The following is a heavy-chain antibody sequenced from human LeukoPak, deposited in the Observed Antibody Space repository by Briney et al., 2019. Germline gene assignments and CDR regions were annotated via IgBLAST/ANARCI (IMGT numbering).Heavy chain of an antibody. J-gene: IGHJ4*02. CDR1: GGSISSSSYY. CDR3: ARLTSNPTYYDFWSGYYPPDYFDY. Sequence: SETLSLTCTVSGGSISSSSYYWGWIRHPPGKGLEWIGSIYYSGSTYYNPSLKSRVTISVDTSKNQFSLKLSSVTAADTAVYYCARLTSNPTYYDFWSGYYPPDYFDYWGQGTLVTVSS. V-gene: IGHV4-39*01. CDR2: IYYSGST. D-gene: IGHD3-3*01.